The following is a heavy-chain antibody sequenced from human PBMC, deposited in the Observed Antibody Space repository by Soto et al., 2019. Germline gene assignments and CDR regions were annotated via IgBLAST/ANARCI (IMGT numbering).Heavy chain of an antibody. J-gene: IGHJ5*02. CDR1: GGFISTYF. Sequence: TSETLSLTCTVSGGFISTYFWSWIRQVPGKGPEWIGYIFYNGTTNYNPSLKSRVTMSVDTSKNQFSLKLNSVTAADTAVYYCARSPPQIRFLGIWFDPWGPGTQVTAPQ. V-gene: IGHV4-59*01. CDR2: IFYNGTT. D-gene: IGHD3-3*01. CDR3: ARSPPQIRFLGIWFDP.